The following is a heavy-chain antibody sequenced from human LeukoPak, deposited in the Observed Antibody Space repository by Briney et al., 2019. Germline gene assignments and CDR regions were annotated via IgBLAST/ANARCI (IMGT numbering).Heavy chain of an antibody. CDR1: GGSVSSGSYY. CDR2: IYTSGST. V-gene: IGHV4-61*02. CDR3: ARDRQWLVGAFDI. Sequence: SETLSLTCTVSGGSVSSGSYYRSWIRQPAGKGLEWIGRIYTSGSTNYNPSLKSRVTMSVDTSKNQFSLKLSSVTAADTAVYYCARDRQWLVGAFDIWGQGTMVTVSS. J-gene: IGHJ3*02. D-gene: IGHD6-19*01.